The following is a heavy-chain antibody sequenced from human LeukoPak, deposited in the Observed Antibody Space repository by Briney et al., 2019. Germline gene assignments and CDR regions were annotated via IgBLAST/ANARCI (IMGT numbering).Heavy chain of an antibody. J-gene: IGHJ5*02. CDR2: IIPILGIA. D-gene: IGHD4-17*01. CDR3: ARGYGDYGNWFDP. Sequence: GASVKVSCKASGGTFSSYAISWVRQAPGQGLEWMGRIIPILGIANYAQKFQGRVTITADKSTSTAYMELSSLRSEDTAVYYCARGYGDYGNWFDPWGQGTLVTVSS. CDR1: GGTFSSYA. V-gene: IGHV1-69*04.